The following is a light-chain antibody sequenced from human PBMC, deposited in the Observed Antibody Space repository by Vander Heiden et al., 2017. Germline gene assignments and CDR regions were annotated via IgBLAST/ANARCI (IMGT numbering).Light chain of an antibody. Sequence: IVMTQSPATLSVSPGERATLSCRASQSVSSNLAWYQQKPGQPPRLLIYGASTRATGIPARFSGSGSGTEFTLTISSLQSEDFAVYYCQQYNNWPFTFGPGTKVDIK. V-gene: IGKV3-15*01. J-gene: IGKJ3*01. CDR2: GAS. CDR1: QSVSSN. CDR3: QQYNNWPFT.